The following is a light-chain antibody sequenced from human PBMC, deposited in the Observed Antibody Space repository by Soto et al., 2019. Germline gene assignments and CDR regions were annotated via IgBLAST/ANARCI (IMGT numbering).Light chain of an antibody. Sequence: QSAXXQPASVSXXPGQSITISCXGTSSDVGSYDLVSWYQQHPDKAPKLLLFEVSKRPSGVSIRFSGSKSGNTASLTISGLQPEDEADYYCCSYATPRLFGGGTKLTVL. CDR2: EVS. V-gene: IGLV2-23*02. CDR3: CSYATPRL. J-gene: IGLJ2*01. CDR1: SSDVGSYDL.